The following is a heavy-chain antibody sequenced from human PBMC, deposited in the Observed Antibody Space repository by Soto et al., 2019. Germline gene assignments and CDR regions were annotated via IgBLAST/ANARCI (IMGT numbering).Heavy chain of an antibody. CDR1: GGSISSYY. CDR3: ARGKEQWMVSDAFDI. Sequence: NPSETLSLTCTVSGGSISSYYWSWIRQPAGKGLEWIGRIYTSGSTNYNPSLKSRVTMSVDTSKNQFSLELSSVTAADTAVYYCARGKEQWMVSDAFDIWGQGTMVTVSS. V-gene: IGHV4-4*07. D-gene: IGHD6-19*01. J-gene: IGHJ3*02. CDR2: IYTSGST.